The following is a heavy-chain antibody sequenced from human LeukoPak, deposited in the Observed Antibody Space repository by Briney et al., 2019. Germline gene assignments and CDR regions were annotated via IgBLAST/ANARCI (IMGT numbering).Heavy chain of an antibody. J-gene: IGHJ6*03. Sequence: SETLSLTCIVSGGSISNRYSYWSWLRQPAGKGLEGIGRHYTSGNTNYNPSLKSRVTLSIDTSKNQISLRLCSVPAADTAVYSCARDSFDFWSGFSLYYMDVWGNGATVTVSS. CDR3: ARDSFDFWSGFSLYYMDV. CDR2: HYTSGNT. CDR1: GGSISNRYSY. V-gene: IGHV4-61*02. D-gene: IGHD3-3*01.